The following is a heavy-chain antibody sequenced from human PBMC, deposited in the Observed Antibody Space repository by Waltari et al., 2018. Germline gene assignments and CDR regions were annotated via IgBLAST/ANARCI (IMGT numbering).Heavy chain of an antibody. CDR1: GYTFTSYY. CDR2: INPSGGST. D-gene: IGHD4-17*01. V-gene: IGHV1-46*03. Sequence: QVQLVQSGAEVKKPGASVKVSCKASGYTFTSYYMHWVRQAPGQGLEWMGIINPSGGSTSYAQKFQGRVTMTRDTSTSPVYMELSSLRSEDTAVYYCARVRVKDYYYYGMDVWGQGTTVTVSS. CDR3: ARVRVKDYYYYGMDV. J-gene: IGHJ6*02.